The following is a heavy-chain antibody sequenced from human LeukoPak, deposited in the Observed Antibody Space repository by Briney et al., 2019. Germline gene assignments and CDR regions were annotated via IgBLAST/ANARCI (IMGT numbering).Heavy chain of an antibody. J-gene: IGHJ4*02. D-gene: IGHD6-13*01. CDR1: GFTFSSFA. Sequence: PGRSLRLSCAASGFTFSSFAMHWVRQAPGKGLEWVAVISYDGSNKYYADSVKGRFTISRDNSKNTLYLQMNSLRAEDTAMYYCARGPIEETSSWESEVLMWGQGTLVTVSS. CDR2: ISYDGSNK. CDR3: ARGPIEETSSWESEVLM. V-gene: IGHV3-30-3*01.